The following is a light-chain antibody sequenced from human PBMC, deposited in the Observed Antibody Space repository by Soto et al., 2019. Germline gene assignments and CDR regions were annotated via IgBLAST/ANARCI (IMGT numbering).Light chain of an antibody. CDR1: QTVNSNY. CDR3: QQRSNWPPIT. J-gene: IGKJ5*01. Sequence: EIVLTQSPGTLSLFPGERATLSCRASQTVNSNYLAWYQQRPGQPPRLLIYDASNRATGIPARFSGSGSGTDFTLTISSLEPEDFAVYYCQQRSNWPPITFGQGTRLEIK. CDR2: DAS. V-gene: IGKV3-11*01.